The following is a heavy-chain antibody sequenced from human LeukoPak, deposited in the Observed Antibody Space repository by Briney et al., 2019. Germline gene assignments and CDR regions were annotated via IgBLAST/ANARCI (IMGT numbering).Heavy chain of an antibody. CDR2: TRDKANSYTT. Sequence: GGSLRLSCTASGFTFSDHYMDWVRQAPGKGLEWVGRTRDKANSYTTEYAASVKGRFTISRDDSKNSVYLQMNSLKTEDTAMYYCARNEGYSISWTPFVYWGQGTLVTVSS. CDR3: ARNEGYSISWTPFVY. CDR1: GFTFSDHY. V-gene: IGHV3-72*01. J-gene: IGHJ4*02. D-gene: IGHD6-13*01.